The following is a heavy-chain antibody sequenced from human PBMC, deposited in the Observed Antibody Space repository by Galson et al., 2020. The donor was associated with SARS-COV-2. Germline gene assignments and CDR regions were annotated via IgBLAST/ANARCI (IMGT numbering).Heavy chain of an antibody. V-gene: IGHV3-11*01. D-gene: IGHD1-26*01. J-gene: IGHJ2*01. CDR1: GFTFSDHY. CDR3: AKLEVPSGDGWDSDL. CDR2: IGTTGTTK. Sequence: GGSLRLSCAASGFTFSDHYMSWIRQAPGKGLEWVSYIGTTGTTKQYADSMKGRFTISRDNARNSVFLQMHSPRAEDTAVYYCAKLEVPSGDGWDSDLWGRRTLVTVS.